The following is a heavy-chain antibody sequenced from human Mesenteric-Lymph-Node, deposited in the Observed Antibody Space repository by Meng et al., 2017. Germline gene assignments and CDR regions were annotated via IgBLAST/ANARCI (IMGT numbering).Heavy chain of an antibody. Sequence: QVQVQESGPGLVKPSETLSLTWAVSGGSISSVYWWTWVRQSPGKGLEWIGEIYHSGSNNYNPSLKSRVTISVDKSKNQFSLKLTSVTAADTAVYYCARGGYYSFDYWGQGTLVTVSS. CDR3: ARGGYYSFDY. V-gene: IGHV4-4*02. J-gene: IGHJ4*02. D-gene: IGHD5-18*01. CDR1: GGSISSVYW. CDR2: IYHSGSN.